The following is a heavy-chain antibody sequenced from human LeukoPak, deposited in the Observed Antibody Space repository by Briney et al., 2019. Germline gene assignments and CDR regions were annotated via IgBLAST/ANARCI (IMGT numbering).Heavy chain of an antibody. D-gene: IGHD3-10*01. V-gene: IGHV4-59*08. CDR1: GVSISSYY. CDR3: ARHKNPAFDGWFDP. CDR2: IYYSGST. J-gene: IGHJ5*02. Sequence: SETLCLTCTVSGVSISSYYWSWIRQPPGKGLEWIGYIYYSGSTNYNPSLKSRVTISVDTSKNQFSLKLSSVTAADTAVYYCARHKNPAFDGWFDPWGQGTLVTVSS.